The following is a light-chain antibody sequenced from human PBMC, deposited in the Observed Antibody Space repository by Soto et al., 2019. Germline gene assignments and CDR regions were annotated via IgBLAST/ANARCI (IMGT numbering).Light chain of an antibody. Sequence: QSALTQPASVSGSPGQSITISCTGTSSDIGHYDYVSWYQQHPGKAPKLMIYHVSQRPSGVPDRFSGSKSGNTASLTISGLQAEDEADYYCCSYGGSYTWVFGGGTQLTVL. CDR2: HVS. V-gene: IGLV2-11*01. J-gene: IGLJ3*02. CDR1: SSDIGHYDY. CDR3: CSYGGSYTWV.